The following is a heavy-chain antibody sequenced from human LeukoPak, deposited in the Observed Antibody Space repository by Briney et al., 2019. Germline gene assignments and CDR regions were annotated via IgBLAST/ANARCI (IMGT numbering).Heavy chain of an antibody. CDR1: GFTFSSYG. D-gene: IGHD3-22*01. Sequence: TGGSLRLSCAASGFTFSSYGMHWVRQAPGKGLEWVAVISYDGSNKYYADSVKGRFTISSDNSKNTLYLQMNSLRAEDTAVYYCAKDHSSGYYGDYWGQGTLVTVSS. CDR2: ISYDGSNK. J-gene: IGHJ4*02. CDR3: AKDHSSGYYGDY. V-gene: IGHV3-30*18.